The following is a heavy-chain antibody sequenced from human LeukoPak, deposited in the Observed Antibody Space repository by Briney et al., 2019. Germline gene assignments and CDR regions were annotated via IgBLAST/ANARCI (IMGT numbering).Heavy chain of an antibody. CDR3: ARDTGAVTGIEDYFDY. CDR2: IKQDGSEK. D-gene: IGHD6-19*01. V-gene: IGHV3-7*05. CDR1: GFXSSSYW. Sequence: GGSLRLSCAASGFXSSSYWISWVRQAPGRGLEWVGNIKQDGSEKYYVDSVEGRFTISRDNAKNSLYLQMNSLRVEDTAVYYCARDTGAVTGIEDYFDYWGQGTLVTVSS. J-gene: IGHJ4*02.